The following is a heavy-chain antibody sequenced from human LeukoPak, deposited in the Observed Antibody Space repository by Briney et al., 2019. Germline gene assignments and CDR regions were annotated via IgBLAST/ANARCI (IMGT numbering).Heavy chain of an antibody. CDR1: GFTFSSYG. V-gene: IGHV3-30*18. CDR3: ANEAGSWADDAFDI. CDR2: ISYDGSNK. D-gene: IGHD6-13*01. Sequence: GGSLRLSCAASGFTFSSYGMHWVRQAPGKGLEWVAVISYDGSNKYYADSVKGRFTISRDNSKNTLYLQMNSLRAEDTAVYYCANEAGSWADDAFDIWGQGTMVTVSS. J-gene: IGHJ3*02.